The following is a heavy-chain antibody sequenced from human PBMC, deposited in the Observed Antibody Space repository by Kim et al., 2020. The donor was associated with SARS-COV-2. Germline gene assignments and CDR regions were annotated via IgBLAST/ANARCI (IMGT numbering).Heavy chain of an antibody. V-gene: IGHV3-21*01. CDR3: ARGDTYYDILTGYYFDY. Sequence: VKGRFTISRDNAKNSLYLQMNSLRAEDTAVYYCARGDTYYDILTGYYFDYWGQGTLVTVSS. D-gene: IGHD3-9*01. J-gene: IGHJ4*02.